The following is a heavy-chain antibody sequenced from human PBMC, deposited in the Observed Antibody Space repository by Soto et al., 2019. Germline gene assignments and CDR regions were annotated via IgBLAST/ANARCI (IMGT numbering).Heavy chain of an antibody. CDR1: GGSISSGGYY. J-gene: IGHJ4*02. Sequence: QVQLQESGPGLVKPSQTLSLTCTVSGGSISSGGYYWSWIRQHPGKGLEWIGYIYYSGSTYYNPSPQSRVTIAVDTSQNQCSLKLSSVTAADTAGYHCARGAQLWKPIDYWGQGTLVTVSS. CDR2: IYYSGST. CDR3: ARGAQLWKPIDY. V-gene: IGHV4-31*03. D-gene: IGHD5-18*01.